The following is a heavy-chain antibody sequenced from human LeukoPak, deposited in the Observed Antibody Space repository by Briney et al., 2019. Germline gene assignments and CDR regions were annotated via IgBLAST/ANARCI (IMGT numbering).Heavy chain of an antibody. CDR2: IKSKTDGGTT. Sequence: GGSLRLSCAASGFTFSNAWMSWVRQAPGEGLEWVGRIKSKTDGGTTDYAAPVKGRFTISRDDSKNTLYLQMNSLKTEDTAVYYCTTDPTPPYYYDTQHWGQGTLVTVSS. D-gene: IGHD3-22*01. J-gene: IGHJ1*01. CDR1: GFTFSNAW. V-gene: IGHV3-15*01. CDR3: TTDPTPPYYYDTQH.